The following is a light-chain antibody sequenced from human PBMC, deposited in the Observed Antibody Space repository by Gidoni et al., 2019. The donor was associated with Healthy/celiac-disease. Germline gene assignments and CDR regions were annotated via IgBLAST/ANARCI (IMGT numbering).Light chain of an antibody. CDR3: QQYNNWPRT. J-gene: IGKJ4*01. V-gene: IGKV3-15*01. CDR2: GAS. CDR1: QSVSSN. Sequence: IVMTQSPATLSVATGERATLSCSASQSVSSNLAWYQQKPGQAPRLLIYGASTRATGIPARFSGSGSGTEFTLTISSLQSEDFAVYYCQQYNNWPRTFGGGTKVEIK.